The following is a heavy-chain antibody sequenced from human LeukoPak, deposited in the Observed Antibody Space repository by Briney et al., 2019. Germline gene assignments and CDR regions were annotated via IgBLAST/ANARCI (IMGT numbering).Heavy chain of an antibody. CDR3: AEFVGTGS. J-gene: IGHJ5*02. Sequence: GGSLRLSRAASGFTFSSNGMNWVRQAPGKGLEWVSGISGGGDSTYLADSVKGRFTISRDNSKNTLYLQMNSLRAEDTAVYYCAEFVGTGSWGQGTLVTVSS. V-gene: IGHV3-23*01. CDR1: GFTFSSNG. CDR2: ISGGGDST.